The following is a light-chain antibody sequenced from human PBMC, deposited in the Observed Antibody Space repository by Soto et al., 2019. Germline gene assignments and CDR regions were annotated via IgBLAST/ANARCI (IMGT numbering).Light chain of an antibody. V-gene: IGKV1-39*01. CDR2: DSS. J-gene: IGKJ1*01. CDR1: QSISTY. Sequence: DIPLTQSPSSLSASVGDRITITCRASQSISTYLNWYQQKPGEAPTLLVYDSSTLQSGVPSRFSGSGFGAEFTLTVSSLQPEDFATYYCQQSYSNPPWTFGQGTKVEIK. CDR3: QQSYSNPPWT.